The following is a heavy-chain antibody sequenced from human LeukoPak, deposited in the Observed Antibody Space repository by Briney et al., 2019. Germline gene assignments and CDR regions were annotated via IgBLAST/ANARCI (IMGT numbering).Heavy chain of an antibody. J-gene: IGHJ5*02. V-gene: IGHV3-48*03. CDR2: ISSSGSTI. Sequence: GGSLRLSCAASGFTFSSYEMNWVRQAPGKGLEWVSYISSSGSTIYYADSVKGRFTISRDNSKNTLYLQMNSLRAEDTAVYYCARGVGSWHAVNWFDPWGQGTLVTVSS. CDR3: ARGVGSWHAVNWFDP. D-gene: IGHD6-13*01. CDR1: GFTFSSYE.